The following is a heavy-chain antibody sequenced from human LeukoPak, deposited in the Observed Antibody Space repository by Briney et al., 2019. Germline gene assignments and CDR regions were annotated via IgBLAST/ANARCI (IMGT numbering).Heavy chain of an antibody. D-gene: IGHD2-8*01. CDR1: GFTVSFNY. CDR2: IYDGDST. J-gene: IGHJ6*03. Sequence: GGSLRLSCAASGFTVSFNYMSWVRQAPGKGLEWVSVIYDGDSTYYADSVKGRFTISRDNAKNSLYLQMNSLRAEDTAVYYCARDPGCTNGVCPVYYYYYMDVWGKGTTVTVSS. V-gene: IGHV3-53*01. CDR3: ARDPGCTNGVCPVYYYYYMDV.